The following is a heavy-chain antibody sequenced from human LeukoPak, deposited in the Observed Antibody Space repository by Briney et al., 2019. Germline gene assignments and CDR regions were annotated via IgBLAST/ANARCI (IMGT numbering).Heavy chain of an antibody. J-gene: IGHJ4*02. CDR2: INAGNGNT. CDR1: GYTFTSYA. Sequence: ASVKDSCKASGYTFTSYAMHWVRQAPGQRLEWMGWINAGNGNTKYSQKFQGRVTITRDTSASTAYMELSSLRSEDTAVYYCARGSYYGDEDFDYWGQGTLVTVSS. CDR3: ARGSYYGDEDFDY. V-gene: IGHV1-3*01. D-gene: IGHD1-26*01.